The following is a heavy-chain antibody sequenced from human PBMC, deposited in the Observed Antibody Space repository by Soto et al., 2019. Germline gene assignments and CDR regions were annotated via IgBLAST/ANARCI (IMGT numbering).Heavy chain of an antibody. Sequence: EVQLLESGGGLVQPGRSLRLSCTASGFTFSSHAMTWVRQAPGKGLEWVSGLSDSGDSIYYADSVKGRFTIYRDNSMNTLYLQRNALGVEDTAVYYCAKVSSSWYAGFFDLWGQGTLVTVSS. J-gene: IGHJ4*02. CDR1: GFTFSSHA. CDR2: LSDSGDSI. V-gene: IGHV3-23*01. CDR3: AKVSSSWYAGFFDL. D-gene: IGHD6-13*01.